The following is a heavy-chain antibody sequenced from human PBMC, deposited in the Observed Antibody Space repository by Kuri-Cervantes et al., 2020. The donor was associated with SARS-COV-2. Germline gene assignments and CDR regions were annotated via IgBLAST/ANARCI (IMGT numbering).Heavy chain of an antibody. CDR2: MNPNSGNT. CDR3: ARRFYGSSWYNYYYYGMDV. D-gene: IGHD6-13*01. CDR1: GHTFTSYD. V-gene: IGHV1-8*01. Sequence: VKVSCKASGHTFTSYDINWVRQATGQGLEWMGWMNPNSGNTGYAQKFQGRVTMTRNTSISTAYMELSSLRSEDTAVHYCARRFYGSSWYNYYYYGMDVWGQGTTVTVSS. J-gene: IGHJ6*02.